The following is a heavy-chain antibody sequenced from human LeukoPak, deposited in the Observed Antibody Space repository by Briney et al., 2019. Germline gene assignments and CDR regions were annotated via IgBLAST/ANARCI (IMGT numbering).Heavy chain of an antibody. CDR1: GYSISSGFY. CDR3: ARGDCSSTICYSPMDV. Sequence: SETLSLTCSVSGYSISSGFYWGWIRQPPGKGLEWIGSIYYSGSTYYNPSLKSRVTISVDTSKHQFSLKLSSVTAADTAVYYCARGDCSSTICYSPMDVWGKGTTVTVSS. CDR2: IYYSGST. V-gene: IGHV4-38-2*02. J-gene: IGHJ6*03. D-gene: IGHD2-2*01.